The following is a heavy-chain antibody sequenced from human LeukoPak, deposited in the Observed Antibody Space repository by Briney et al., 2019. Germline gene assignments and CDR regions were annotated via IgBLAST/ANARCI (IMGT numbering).Heavy chain of an antibody. V-gene: IGHV3-7*01. Sequence: GGSLRLSCAASGFSLSTYWVTWVRQAPGTGLEWVANINPGGTETDYVEPVKGRFTISRDNAKNLVYLQMNSLRAEDSAVYHCGRFGYVAGVDLWGQGTLVTVSS. CDR1: GFSLSTYW. CDR2: INPGGTET. D-gene: IGHD6-19*01. J-gene: IGHJ4*02. CDR3: GRFGYVAGVDL.